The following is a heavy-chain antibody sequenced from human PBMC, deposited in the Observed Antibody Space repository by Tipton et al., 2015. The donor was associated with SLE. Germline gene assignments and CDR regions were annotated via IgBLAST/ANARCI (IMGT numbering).Heavy chain of an antibody. CDR1: GASIINNY. CDR3: ATTRQHR. D-gene: IGHD2-21*01. Sequence: TLSLTCTVSGASIINNYWSWIRQPPGKGLEWIGHMSYSGGTNYNSTLKSRVTISVDTSKNHFSLRLTSVTAADTAVYYCATTRQHRWGQGTLVTVSS. V-gene: IGHV4-59*08. CDR2: MSYSGGT. J-gene: IGHJ4*02.